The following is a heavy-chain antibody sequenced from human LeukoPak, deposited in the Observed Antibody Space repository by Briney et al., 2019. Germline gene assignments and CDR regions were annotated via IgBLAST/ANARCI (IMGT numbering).Heavy chain of an antibody. CDR3: AGTPIVVVPAAIPGWFDP. V-gene: IGHV4-30-4*01. CDR2: IYYSGST. D-gene: IGHD2-2*01. J-gene: IGHJ5*02. CDR1: GGSISSGDYY. Sequence: KASETLSLTCTVSGGSISSGDYYWSWIRQPPGKGLEWIGYIYYSGSTYYNPSLKSRVTISVDTSKNQFSLKLSSVTAADTAVYYCAGTPIVVVPAAIPGWFDPWGQGTLVTVSS.